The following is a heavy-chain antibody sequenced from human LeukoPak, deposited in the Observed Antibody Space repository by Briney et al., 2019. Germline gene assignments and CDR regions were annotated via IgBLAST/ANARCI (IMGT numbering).Heavy chain of an antibody. V-gene: IGHV3-66*02. Sequence: GGSLRLSCAASGFTVSSNYMSWVRQAPGKGLEWVSVIYSGGSTYYADSVNGRFTISRDNSKNTLYLQMNSLRAEDTAVYYCARVGTARPYYYYMDVWGKGTTVTVSS. D-gene: IGHD7-27*01. CDR3: ARVGTARPYYYYMDV. CDR2: IYSGGST. CDR1: GFTVSSNY. J-gene: IGHJ6*03.